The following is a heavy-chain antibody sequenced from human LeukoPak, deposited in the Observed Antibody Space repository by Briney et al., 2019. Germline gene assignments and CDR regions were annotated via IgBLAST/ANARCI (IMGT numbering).Heavy chain of an antibody. V-gene: IGHV1-46*01. CDR2: INPSGGST. CDR1: GYSFTSHY. D-gene: IGHD3-10*01. CDR3: ARGGRGMDELDY. J-gene: IGHJ4*02. Sequence: ASVKVSCKASGYSFTSHYMHWVRQAPGQGLEWMGIINPSGGSTSYAQKFQGGVTMTRDMSTNTVYMELSSLRSEDTALYYCARGGRGMDELDYWGQGTLVTVSS.